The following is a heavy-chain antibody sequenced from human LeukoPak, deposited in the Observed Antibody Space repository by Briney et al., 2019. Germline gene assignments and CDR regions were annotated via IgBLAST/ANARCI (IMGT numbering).Heavy chain of an antibody. V-gene: IGHV4-39*01. CDR2: IYYSGST. D-gene: IGHD3-3*01. CDR3: ARLDYDFWSGNHDY. CDR1: GGSISSGGYY. J-gene: IGHJ4*02. Sequence: SETLSLTCTVSGGSISSGGYYWSWIRQPPGKGLELIGSIYYSGSTFYNPSLQSRVTISVDTSKNQFSLRLSSVSAADTAVYYCARLDYDFWSGNHDYWGQGTLVTVSS.